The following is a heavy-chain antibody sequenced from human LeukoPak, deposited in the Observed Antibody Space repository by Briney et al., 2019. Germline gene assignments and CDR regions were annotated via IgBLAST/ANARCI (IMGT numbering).Heavy chain of an antibody. CDR1: GYSLTELS. CDR3: ATGRTKWDLLNY. D-gene: IGHD1-26*01. CDR2: LDPADGEM. Sequence: ASVKVSCKVSGYSLTELSLHWVRQAPVKGLEWMGGLDPADGEMIYTQMFQGRITMTEDSSTDTAYMEMSSLRSDDTAVYYCATGRTKWDLLNYWGQGTLVTVSS. J-gene: IGHJ4*02. V-gene: IGHV1-24*01.